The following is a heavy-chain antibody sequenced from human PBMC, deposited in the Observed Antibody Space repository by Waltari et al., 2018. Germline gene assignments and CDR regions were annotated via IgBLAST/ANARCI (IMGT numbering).Heavy chain of an antibody. CDR3: TRALFGGSTD. CDR1: GFPFRPYA. J-gene: IGHJ4*02. CDR2: ISGNAGTT. Sequence: EVQLLDSGGGLVQPGGSLRLYCVASGFPFRPYAMSWVRQAPGKGLECVSAISGNAGTTYYTDSVKGRFTISRDNSKNTLYLQMNSLRAEDTAVYYCTRALFGGSTDWGQGTLVTVSS. D-gene: IGHD3-10*02. V-gene: IGHV3-23*01.